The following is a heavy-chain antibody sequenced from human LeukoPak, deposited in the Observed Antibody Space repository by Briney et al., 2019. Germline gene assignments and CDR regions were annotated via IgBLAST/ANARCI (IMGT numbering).Heavy chain of an antibody. D-gene: IGHD7-27*01. CDR3: ARGGQEANWGSTRY. CDR2: IIPILGIA. V-gene: IGHV1-69*02. CDR1: GGIFSSYT. J-gene: IGHJ4*02. Sequence: SVKVSCKASGGIFSSYTISWVRQAPGQGLEWMGRIIPILGIANYAQKFQGRVTITADKSTSTAYMELSSLRSEDTAVYYCARGGQEANWGSTRYWGQGTLVTVSS.